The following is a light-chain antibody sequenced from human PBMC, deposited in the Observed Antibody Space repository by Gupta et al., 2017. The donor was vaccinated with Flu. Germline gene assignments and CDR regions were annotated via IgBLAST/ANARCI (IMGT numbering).Light chain of an antibody. CDR1: QSISSN. CDR2: RTS. V-gene: IGKV3-15*01. Sequence: DIVMTQSPATPSVSPGERATLSCRASQSISSNLAWYQQKPGQAPRLLIYRTSTRATGIPARFSGSGSGTEFTLIISSLQFEDFAVYYCQQFNTWPPYTFGQGTRLEIK. CDR3: QQFNTWPPYT. J-gene: IGKJ2*01.